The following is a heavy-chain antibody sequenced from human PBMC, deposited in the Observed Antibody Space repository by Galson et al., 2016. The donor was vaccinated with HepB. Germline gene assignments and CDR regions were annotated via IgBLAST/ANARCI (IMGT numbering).Heavy chain of an antibody. J-gene: IGHJ5*02. CDR3: SRVGRFGGWYEWGWFDP. CDR2: IYYSGTT. CDR1: DDSIINYY. D-gene: IGHD6-19*01. Sequence: ETLSLTCSVSDDSIINYYWSWIRQPPGKGLEWIGHIYYSGTTNYNPSLKSRVTISVDTSKNQFSLKLTSVTTADTAVYFCSRVGRFGGWYEWGWFDPWGQGTLVTVSS. V-gene: IGHV4-59*01.